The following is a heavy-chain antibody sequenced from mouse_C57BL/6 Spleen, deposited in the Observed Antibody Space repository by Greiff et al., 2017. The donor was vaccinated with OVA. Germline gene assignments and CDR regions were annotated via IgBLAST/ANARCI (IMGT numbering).Heavy chain of an antibody. CDR3: ARDRGLRPHYAMDY. D-gene: IGHD2-4*01. J-gene: IGHJ4*01. V-gene: IGHV5-4*01. CDR1: GFTFSSYA. CDR2: ISDGGSYT. Sequence: EVKLVESGGGLVKPGGSLKLSCAASGFTFSSYAMSWVRQTPEKRLEWVATISDGGSYTYYPDNVKGRFTISRDNAKNNLYLQVSHLKSEDTAMYYCARDRGLRPHYAMDYWGQGTSVTVSS.